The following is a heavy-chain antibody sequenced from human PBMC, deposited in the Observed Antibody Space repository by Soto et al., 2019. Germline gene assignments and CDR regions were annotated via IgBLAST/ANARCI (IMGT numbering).Heavy chain of an antibody. V-gene: IGHV3-23*01. CDR2: ISGSGGST. J-gene: IGHJ4*02. CDR3: AKGKQTNGYTKGKYYFDY. Sequence: GGSLRLSCAASGFTFSSYAMSWVRQAPGKGLEWVSAISGSGGSTYYADSVKGRFTISRDNSKNTLYLQMNSLRAEDTAVYYCAKGKQTNGYTKGKYYFDYWGQGTLVTVSS. D-gene: IGHD2-8*01. CDR1: GFTFSSYA.